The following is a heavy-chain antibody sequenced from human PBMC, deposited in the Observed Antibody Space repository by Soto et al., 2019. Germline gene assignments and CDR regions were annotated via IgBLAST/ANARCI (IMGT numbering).Heavy chain of an antibody. Sequence: QVQLVQSGSEVKKPGASVKVSCKASGYTFTSYGISWVRQAPGQGLEWMGWIRAYNGNTNYSQKLQGRVTMTTDTSASTAYMELWSLRSEDTAVYFCERDRTPGDSWGQGTLVTVSS. J-gene: IGHJ4*02. D-gene: IGHD3-10*01. V-gene: IGHV1-18*01. CDR3: ERDRTPGDS. CDR1: GYTFTSYG. CDR2: IRAYNGNT.